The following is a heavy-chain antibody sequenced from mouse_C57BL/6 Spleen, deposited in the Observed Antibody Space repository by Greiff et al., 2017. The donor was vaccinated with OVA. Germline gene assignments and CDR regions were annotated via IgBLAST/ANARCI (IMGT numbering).Heavy chain of an antibody. V-gene: IGHV2-2*01. CDR2: IWSGGST. CDR1: GFSLTSYG. J-gene: IGHJ2*01. D-gene: IGHD5-2*01. CDR3: ARGNTYDYYFDY. Sequence: QVQLQQSGPGLVQPSQSLSITCTVSGFSLTSYGVHWVRQSPGKGLEWLGVIWSGGSTDYNAAFISSLSISKDNSKSQVFFKMNSLQADDTAIYYCARGNTYDYYFDYWGQGTTLTVSS.